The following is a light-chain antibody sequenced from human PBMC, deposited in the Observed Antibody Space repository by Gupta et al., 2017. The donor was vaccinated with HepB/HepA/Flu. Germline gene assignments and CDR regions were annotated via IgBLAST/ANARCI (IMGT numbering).Light chain of an antibody. CDR1: SLRSYY. CDR2: GKN. CDR3: NSRDSSGNHLV. J-gene: IGLJ2*01. Sequence: SSELTQDPAVSVALGQTVRITCQGDSLRSYYASWYQQKPGQAPVLVIYGKNNRPSGIPDRFSGSSSGNTASLTITGAQAEDEADCYCNSRDSSGNHLVFGGGTKLTGL. V-gene: IGLV3-19*01.